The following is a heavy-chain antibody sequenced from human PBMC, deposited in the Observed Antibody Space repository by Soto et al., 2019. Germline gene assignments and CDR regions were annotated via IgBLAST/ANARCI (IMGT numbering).Heavy chain of an antibody. J-gene: IGHJ2*01. CDR1: GGSISSGGYY. V-gene: IGHV4-31*03. CDR3: AGDVRYCSSANCYKVWYFDL. CDR2: VYYSGST. Sequence: QVQLQESGPGLVKPSQTLSLTCTVSGGSISSGGYYWSWIRQHPGKGLEWIGYVYYSGSTYYNPSLQSRVTISVDTSKNQFSLKLSSVTAADTAVYYCAGDVRYCSSANCYKVWYFDLWGRGTLVTVSS. D-gene: IGHD2-2*02.